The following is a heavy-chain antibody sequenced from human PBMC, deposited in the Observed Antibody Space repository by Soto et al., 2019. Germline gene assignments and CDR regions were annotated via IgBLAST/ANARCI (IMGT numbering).Heavy chain of an antibody. CDR1: GGSISSSSYY. V-gene: IGHV4-39*01. CDR2: IYYSGST. D-gene: IGHD2-21*02. CDR3: ARHPLSDCGGDRYSYYFDY. Sequence: PSETLSLTCTVSGGSISSSSYYWGWIRQPPGKALEWIGSIYYSGSTYYNPSLKSRVTISVDTSKNQFSLKLSSVTAADTAVYYCARHPLSDCGGDRYSYYFDYWGQGTLVTVSS. J-gene: IGHJ4*02.